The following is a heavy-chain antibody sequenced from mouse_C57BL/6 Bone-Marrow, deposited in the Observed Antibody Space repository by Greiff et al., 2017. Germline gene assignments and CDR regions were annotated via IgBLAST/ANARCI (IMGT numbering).Heavy chain of an antibody. J-gene: IGHJ3*01. D-gene: IGHD1-1*01. V-gene: IGHV1-81*01. CDR2: IYPRSGNT. CDR1: GYTFTSYG. Sequence: QVQLKESGAELARPGASVKLSCKASGYTFTSYGISWVKQRTGPGLEWIGEIYPRSGNTYYNEKFKGKATLTADKSSSTAYMELRSLTSDDSAVYFCARNRYYYGSPWFAYWGQGTLVTVSA. CDR3: ARNRYYYGSPWFAY.